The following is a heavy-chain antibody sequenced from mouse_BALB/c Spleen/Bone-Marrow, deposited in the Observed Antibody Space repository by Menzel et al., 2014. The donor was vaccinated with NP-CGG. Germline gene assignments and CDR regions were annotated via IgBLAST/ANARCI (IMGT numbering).Heavy chain of an antibody. CDR3: ARSYYGRAMDN. J-gene: IGHJ4*01. V-gene: IGHV1S41*01. CDR2: IAPGSGST. Sequence: DLVKPGASVKLSCKASGYTFTSYWINWIKQRPGQGLEWIGRIAPGSGSTYYDEMFKGKVTLTVDTSSSTAYIQLSSLSSEDSAVYFCARSYYGRAMDNWGQGTSVTVSS. CDR1: GYTFTSYW. D-gene: IGHD1-1*01.